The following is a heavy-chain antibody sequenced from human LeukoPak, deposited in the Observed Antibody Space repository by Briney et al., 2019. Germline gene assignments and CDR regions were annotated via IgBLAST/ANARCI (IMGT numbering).Heavy chain of an antibody. Sequence: MTGGSLRLSCAASGFTFSSYWMSWVRQAPGKGLEWIGEINHSGSTNYNPSLKSRVTISVDTSKNQFSLKLSSVTAADTAVYYCARGRRWPDYWGQGTLVTVSS. V-gene: IGHV4-34*01. CDR3: ARGRRWPDY. CDR2: INHSGST. J-gene: IGHJ4*02. CDR1: GFTFSSYW. D-gene: IGHD4-23*01.